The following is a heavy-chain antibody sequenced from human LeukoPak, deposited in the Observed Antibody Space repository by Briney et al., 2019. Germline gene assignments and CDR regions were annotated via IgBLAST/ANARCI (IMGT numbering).Heavy chain of an antibody. J-gene: IGHJ5*02. Sequence: SETLSLTCAVYGGSFSGYYWSWIRQPPGKGLEWIGEINHSGSTNYNPSLESRVTISVDTSKNQFSLKLSSVTAADTAVYYCARGRRAVAGTGGIGWFDPWGQGTLVTVSS. CDR3: ARGRRAVAGTGGIGWFDP. D-gene: IGHD6-19*01. V-gene: IGHV4-34*01. CDR2: INHSGST. CDR1: GGSFSGYY.